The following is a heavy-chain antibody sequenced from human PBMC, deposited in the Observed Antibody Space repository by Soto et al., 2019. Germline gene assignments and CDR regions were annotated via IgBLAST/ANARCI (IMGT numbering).Heavy chain of an antibody. D-gene: IGHD2-21*01. CDR3: ARVGQQLLHMYNWFDP. J-gene: IGHJ5*02. V-gene: IGHV3-7*01. CDR2: IKPDGSEK. CDR1: GFTFRNFW. Sequence: EVQLVESGGGLVQPGGSLRLSCAASGFTFRNFWMSWVRQAPGKGLEWVANIKPDGSEKKYVDSVKGRFTISRDNAKNSLYLQMNSLRDDDTAVYYCARVGQQLLHMYNWFDPWGQGTLLIVSS.